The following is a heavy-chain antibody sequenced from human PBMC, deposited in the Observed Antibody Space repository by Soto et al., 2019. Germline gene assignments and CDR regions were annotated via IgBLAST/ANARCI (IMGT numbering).Heavy chain of an antibody. CDR3: ARDDPLPPYYYDSSGYYFFSGPHLSGMDV. J-gene: IGHJ6*02. Sequence: PGKGLEWLASITDDSSHIDYADSVKGRFTISRDNAKNSLYLQMTSLRAEDTAVYYCARDDPLPPYYYDSSGYYFFSGPHLSGMDVWGQGTTVTVSS. CDR2: ITDDSSHI. V-gene: IGHV3-21*01. D-gene: IGHD3-22*01.